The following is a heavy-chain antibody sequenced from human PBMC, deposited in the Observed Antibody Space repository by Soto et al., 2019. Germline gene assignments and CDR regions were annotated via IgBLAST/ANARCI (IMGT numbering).Heavy chain of an antibody. V-gene: IGHV3-23*01. Sequence: GGSLRLSCAASGFTFSSYAMSWVRQAPGKGLEWVSAISGSGGSTYYADSVKGRFTISRDNSKNKLYQQMNSLKAEDKNVYYCANFGDYSSGYYSKHLAEYFQHWGQGTLVTVSS. CDR2: ISGSGGST. CDR1: GFTFSSYA. CDR3: ANFGDYSSGYYSKHLAEYFQH. D-gene: IGHD3-22*01. J-gene: IGHJ1*01.